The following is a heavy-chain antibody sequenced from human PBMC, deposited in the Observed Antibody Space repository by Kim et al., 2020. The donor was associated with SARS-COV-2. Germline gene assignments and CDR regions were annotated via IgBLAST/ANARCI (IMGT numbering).Heavy chain of an antibody. V-gene: IGHV1-69*01. Sequence: NYAKKFQGRVTITADESTSTAYRELSSLGSEDTAVYYCARDPGGGSADYWGQGTLVTVSS. CDR3: ARDPGGGSADY. D-gene: IGHD3-16*01. J-gene: IGHJ4*02.